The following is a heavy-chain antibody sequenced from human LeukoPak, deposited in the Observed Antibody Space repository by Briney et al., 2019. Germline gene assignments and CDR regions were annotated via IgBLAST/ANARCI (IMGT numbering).Heavy chain of an antibody. Sequence: GRSLRLSCAASGFTFSSYGMHWVRQAPGKGLEWVAVIWYDGSNKYYADSVKGRFTISRDNSKNTLYLQMNSLRAEDTAVYYCARETTPWDGMDAWGQGTTVTVSS. D-gene: IGHD1-7*01. V-gene: IGHV3-33*01. CDR1: GFTFSSYG. J-gene: IGHJ6*02. CDR2: IWYDGSNK. CDR3: ARETTPWDGMDA.